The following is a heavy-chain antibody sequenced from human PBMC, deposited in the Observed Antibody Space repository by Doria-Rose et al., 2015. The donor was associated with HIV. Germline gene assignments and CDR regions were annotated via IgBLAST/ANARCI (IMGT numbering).Heavy chain of an antibody. Sequence: QITLKESGPVLEKPTETLTLTCTVSGVSLSSPGMGVSWIRQPPGKALEWLANIFSDDERSYKTSMKSRLYISRGTSKSQVVLTMTDMDPVDTATYYCARIKSSRWYHKYYFDFWGQGTLVIVSA. J-gene: IGHJ4*02. V-gene: IGHV2-26*01. CDR2: IFSDDER. CDR1: GVSLSSPGMG. D-gene: IGHD6-13*01. CDR3: ARIKSSRWYHKYYFDF.